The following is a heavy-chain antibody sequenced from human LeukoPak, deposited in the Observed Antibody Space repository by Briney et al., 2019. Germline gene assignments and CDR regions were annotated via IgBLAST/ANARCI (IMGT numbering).Heavy chain of an antibody. CDR3: ARGGSGYCSGGSCHNYYYYGMDV. V-gene: IGHV3-33*01. CDR1: GFTFSSYG. J-gene: IGHJ6*02. D-gene: IGHD2-15*01. CDR2: IWYDGSNK. Sequence: QSGGSLRLSCAASGFTFSSYGMHWVRQAPGKGLEWVAVIWYDGSNKYYADSVKGRFTISRDNSKNTLYLQMNSLRAEDTAVYYCARGGSGYCSGGSCHNYYYYGMDVWGQGTTVTVSS.